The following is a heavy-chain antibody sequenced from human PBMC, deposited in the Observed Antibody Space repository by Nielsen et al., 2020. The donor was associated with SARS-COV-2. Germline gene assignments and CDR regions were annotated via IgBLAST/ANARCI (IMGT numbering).Heavy chain of an antibody. Sequence: SETLSLTCGVSGGSISSNNWWSWVRQPPGKGLEWIGEIYHRGSTNYSPSLKTRVTISVDKSKNQFSLELRSVTAADTAVYYCARDCSCGLGSSPSYYFDYWGQGTLVTVSS. J-gene: IGHJ4*02. V-gene: IGHV4-4*02. D-gene: IGHD7-27*01. CDR2: IYHRGST. CDR1: GGSISSNNW. CDR3: ARDCSCGLGSSPSYYFDY.